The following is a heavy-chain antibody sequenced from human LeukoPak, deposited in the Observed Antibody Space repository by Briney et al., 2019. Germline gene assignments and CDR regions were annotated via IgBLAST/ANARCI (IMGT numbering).Heavy chain of an antibody. V-gene: IGHV4-39*01. CDR3: ARHRSSGPEFDY. D-gene: IGHD3-22*01. CDR2: IYYSGST. J-gene: IGHJ4*02. Sequence: SETLSLTCTVSGGSISSYYWGWIRQPPGKGLEWIGSIYYSGSTYYNPSLKSRVTISVDTSKNQFSLKLSSVTAADTAVYYCARHRSSGPEFDYWGQGTLVTVSS. CDR1: GGSISSYY.